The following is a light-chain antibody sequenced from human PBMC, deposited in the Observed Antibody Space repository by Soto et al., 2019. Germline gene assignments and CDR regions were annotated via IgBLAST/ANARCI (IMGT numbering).Light chain of an antibody. CDR2: EVT. J-gene: IGLJ2*01. V-gene: IGLV2-8*01. CDR3: SSYSGTNSNVI. Sequence: QSALTQPASVSGSPGQSVTISCAGTYSDIGDYNYVSWYQQHPDKVPKLIIYEVTKRPSGVPDRFSGSKSGYTASLTVSDLQPADEAVYYCSSYSGTNSNVIFGGGTKLTVL. CDR1: YSDIGDYNY.